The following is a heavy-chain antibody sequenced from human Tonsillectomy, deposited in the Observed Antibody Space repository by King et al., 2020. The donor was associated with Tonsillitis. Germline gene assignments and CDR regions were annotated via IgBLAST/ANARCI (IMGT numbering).Heavy chain of an antibody. D-gene: IGHD2-21*02. CDR1: GYTFTSHY. Sequence: QLVQSGAEVKKPGASVKVSCKASGYTFTSHYMQWVRQAPGQGLEWMGIINPIGGSTSYAQKFQGRVTMTRDTSTSTVYMELSSLRSEDTAVYYCARGGVTATLYYCCGMDVWGQGTTVTVSS. CDR3: ARGGVTATLYYCCGMDV. CDR2: INPIGGST. V-gene: IGHV1-46*01. J-gene: IGHJ6*02.